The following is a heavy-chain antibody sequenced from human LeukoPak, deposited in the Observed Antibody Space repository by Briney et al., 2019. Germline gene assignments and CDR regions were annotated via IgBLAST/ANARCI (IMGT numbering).Heavy chain of an antibody. V-gene: IGHV3-23*01. J-gene: IGHJ4*02. CDR1: GFNFSSSA. Sequence: GGSLRLSCAASGFNFSSSAMSWVRQAPGKGLEWVSSISGSGSGGSTYYADSVRGRFTISRDNSKNTLYLQMNSLRAEDTAVYYCAKSGYNRFDYWGQGTLVTVSS. CDR3: AKSGYNRFDY. CDR2: ISGSGSGGST. D-gene: IGHD5-24*01.